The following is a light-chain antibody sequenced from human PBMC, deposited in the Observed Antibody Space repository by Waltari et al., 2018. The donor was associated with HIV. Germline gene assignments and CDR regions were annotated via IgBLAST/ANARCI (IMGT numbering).Light chain of an antibody. CDR1: SSDVGGYNY. CDR3: SAYAGSNNLVL. V-gene: IGLV2-8*01. CDR2: DVN. Sequence: QSALTQPPSASGSLGQSVTISCPGTSSDVGGYNYVSWYQHYPGEPPKLIIYDVNKRPSGVPDRFSGSKSGNTASLTVSGLQGEDEAQYYCSAYAGSNNLVLFGGGTKLTVL. J-gene: IGLJ2*01.